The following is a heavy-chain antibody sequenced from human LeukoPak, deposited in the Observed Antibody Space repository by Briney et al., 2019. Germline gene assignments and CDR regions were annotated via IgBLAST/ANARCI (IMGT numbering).Heavy chain of an antibody. J-gene: IGHJ4*02. D-gene: IGHD6-19*01. CDR3: ARGKIAVAGIGDY. CDR1: GGSISSYY. Sequence: SETLSLTCTVSGGSISSYYWSWIRQPPGKGLEWIGYTYYSGSTNYNPSLKSRVTISVDTSKNQFSLKLSSVTAADTAVYYCARGKIAVAGIGDYWGQGTLVTVSS. CDR2: TYYSGST. V-gene: IGHV4-59*01.